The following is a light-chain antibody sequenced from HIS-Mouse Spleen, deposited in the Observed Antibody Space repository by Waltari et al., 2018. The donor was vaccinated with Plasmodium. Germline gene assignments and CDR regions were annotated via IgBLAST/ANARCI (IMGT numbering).Light chain of an antibody. CDR2: AAS. J-gene: IGKJ1*01. CDR1: QSISSY. Sequence: DIQMTQSPSSLSPSVGDRVTITCRASQSISSYLNRDQQKPGKAPKPLSYAASSLQSGVPSRFSGTGSGTDFTLTISRLQPEDFATYFCQQSCSTWTFGQGTKVEIK. V-gene: IGKV1-39*01. CDR3: QQSCSTWT.